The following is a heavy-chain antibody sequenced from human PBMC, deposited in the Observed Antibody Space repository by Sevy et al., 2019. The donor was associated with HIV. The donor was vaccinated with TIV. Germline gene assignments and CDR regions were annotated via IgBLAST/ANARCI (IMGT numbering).Heavy chain of an antibody. V-gene: IGHV3-23*01. Sequence: GGSLRLSCAASGFSFNNYAMSWVGQAPGKGLEAKGLEWVSTISGGGGGTDYADSVRGRFTISRDNSKNTLYLQVNSLRVDDTAVYYCAKHYIHDIADGWYFDLWGRGTLVTVSS. D-gene: IGHD6-13*01. CDR2: ISGGGGGT. J-gene: IGHJ2*01. CDR3: AKHYIHDIADGWYFDL. CDR1: GFSFNNYA.